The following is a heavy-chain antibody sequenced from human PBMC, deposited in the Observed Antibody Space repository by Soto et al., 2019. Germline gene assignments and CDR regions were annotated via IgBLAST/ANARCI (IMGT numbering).Heavy chain of an antibody. CDR2: IYTSGNT. D-gene: IGHD1-7*01. J-gene: IGHJ4*02. CDR3: ARESGDNWDYEAY. CDR1: GYSIRSGYF. V-gene: IGHV4-4*07. Sequence: PSETLSLTCAVSGYSIRSGYFWGWIRQSAGKGLEWIGRIYTSGNTHYNPSLKSRVTVSIDTSKNQFFLTVNSVTAADSAVYYCARESGDNWDYEAYWGQGTPVTVSS.